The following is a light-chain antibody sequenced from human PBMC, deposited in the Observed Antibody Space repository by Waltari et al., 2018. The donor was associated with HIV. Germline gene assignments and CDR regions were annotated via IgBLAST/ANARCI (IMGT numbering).Light chain of an antibody. CDR2: DAS. Sequence: IVLTQSPATLSLSPGERATLSCRASQSVSDYLAWYQQKPGQAPRLLIYDASNRAAGIPARFSGSGSGTDFTLTISSLEPEDFAVYYCQQRTSWPPWTFGQGTKVEIK. J-gene: IGKJ1*01. CDR3: QQRTSWPPWT. V-gene: IGKV3-11*01. CDR1: QSVSDY.